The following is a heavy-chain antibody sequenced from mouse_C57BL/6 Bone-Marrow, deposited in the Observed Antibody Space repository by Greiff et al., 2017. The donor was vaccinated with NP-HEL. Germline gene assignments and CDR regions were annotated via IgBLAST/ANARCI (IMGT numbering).Heavy chain of an antibody. CDR2: INPNNGGT. V-gene: IGHV1-26*01. CDR1: GYTFTDYY. CDR3: ARVGLPYYCNYAYYFDY. Sequence: VQLQQSGPELVKPGASVKISCKASGYTFTDYYMNWVKQSHGKSLEWIGDINPNNGGTSYNQKFKGKATLTVDKSSSTAYMELRSLTSEDSAVYYCARVGLPYYCNYAYYFDYWGQGTTLTVSS. J-gene: IGHJ2*01. D-gene: IGHD2-10*01.